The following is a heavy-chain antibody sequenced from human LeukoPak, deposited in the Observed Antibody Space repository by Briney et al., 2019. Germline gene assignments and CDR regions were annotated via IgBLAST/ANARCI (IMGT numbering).Heavy chain of an antibody. V-gene: IGHV4-34*01. J-gene: IGHJ4*02. Sequence: PSETLSLTCAVYGGSFSGYYWSWIRQPPGKGLEWIGEINHSGSTNYNPSLKRRVTISVDTSKNQFSLKLSSVTAADTAVYYCARATRRMVRGVIITPYDYWGQGTLVTVSS. CDR2: INHSGST. D-gene: IGHD3-10*01. CDR3: ARATRRMVRGVIITPYDY. CDR1: GGSFSGYY.